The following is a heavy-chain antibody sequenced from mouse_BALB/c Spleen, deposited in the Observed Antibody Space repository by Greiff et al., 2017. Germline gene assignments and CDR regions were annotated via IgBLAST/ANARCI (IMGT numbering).Heavy chain of an antibody. Sequence: QVQLQQSGPELVKPGASVKMSCKASGYTFTSYVMHWVKQKPGQGLEWIGYISPGNGDIKYNEKFKGKATLTADKSSSTAYMQLNSLTSEDSAVYFCKRSGYDYGRYFDVWGAGTTVTVSS. J-gene: IGHJ1*01. CDR3: KRSGYDYGRYFDV. CDR2: ISPGNGDI. D-gene: IGHD2-4*01. V-gene: IGHV1S53*02. CDR1: GYTFTSYV.